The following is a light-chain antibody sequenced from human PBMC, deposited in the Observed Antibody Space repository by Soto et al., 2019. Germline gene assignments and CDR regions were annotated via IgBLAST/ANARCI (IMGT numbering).Light chain of an antibody. J-gene: IGKJ4*01. CDR1: QIVSSSY. Sequence: IVLTQSPGTLSLSPGDRATLSCRASQIVSSSYLAWYQQKPGQAPRLLISGASGRATGIPDRFSGSGSGTDFTLTISRLEPEDFAVYYCQQYGDSPLTFGGGTKVEIK. CDR3: QQYGDSPLT. V-gene: IGKV3-20*01. CDR2: GAS.